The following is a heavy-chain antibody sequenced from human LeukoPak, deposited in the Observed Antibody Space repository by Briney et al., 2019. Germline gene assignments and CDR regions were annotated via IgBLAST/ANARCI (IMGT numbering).Heavy chain of an antibody. D-gene: IGHD5-24*01. Sequence: GGSLRLPCAASGFTFSSYAMSWVRQAPGKGLEWVSAISGSGGSTYYADSVKGRFTISRDNSKNTLYLQMNSLRAEDTAVYYCAKCFMIDGYKTGFDYWGQGTLVTVSS. CDR2: ISGSGGST. CDR1: GFTFSSYA. CDR3: AKCFMIDGYKTGFDY. J-gene: IGHJ4*02. V-gene: IGHV3-23*01.